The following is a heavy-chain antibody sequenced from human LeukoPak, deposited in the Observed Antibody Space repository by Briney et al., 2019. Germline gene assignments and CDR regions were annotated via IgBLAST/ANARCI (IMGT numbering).Heavy chain of an antibody. D-gene: IGHD5-24*01. V-gene: IGHV4-59*01. J-gene: IGHJ3*02. CDR1: GGSISSYY. Sequence: SETLSLTCTVSGGSISSYYWSWIRQPPGKGLEWIGYIYYSGSTNYNPSLKSRVTISVDTSKNQFSLKVSSVTAADTAVYYCARLGDGYNVKGFRRAFDIWGQGTMVTVSS. CDR3: ARLGDGYNVKGFRRAFDI. CDR2: IYYSGST.